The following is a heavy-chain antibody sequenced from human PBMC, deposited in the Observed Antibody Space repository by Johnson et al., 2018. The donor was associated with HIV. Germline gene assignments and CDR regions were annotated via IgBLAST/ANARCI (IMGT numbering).Heavy chain of an antibody. CDR1: GFTFSSYA. D-gene: IGHD3-10*01. Sequence: QVQLVESGGGVVQPGRSLRLSCAASGFTFSSYAMHWVRQAPGKGLEWVSGITGTGGSTYYADSVKGRFTISRDNSKNTLYLQMNSLRAEDTAVYYCARGGLLWFGHPADWGQGTMVTVSS. CDR3: ARGGLLWFGHPAD. V-gene: IGHV3-30*14. CDR2: ITGTGGST. J-gene: IGHJ3*01.